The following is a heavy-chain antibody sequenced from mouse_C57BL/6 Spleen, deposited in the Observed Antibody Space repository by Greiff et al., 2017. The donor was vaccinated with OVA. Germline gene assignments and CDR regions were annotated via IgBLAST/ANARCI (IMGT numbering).Heavy chain of an antibody. V-gene: IGHV1-63*01. Sequence: VQLQQSGAELVRPGTSVKMSCTASGYTFTNYWIGWAKQRPGHGLEWIGDIYPGGGYTNYNEKFKGKATLTADKSSSTAYMQFSSLTSEDSAIYYCARGTTDWYFDVWGTGTTVTVSS. D-gene: IGHD1-1*01. J-gene: IGHJ1*03. CDR3: ARGTTDWYFDV. CDR1: GYTFTNYW. CDR2: IYPGGGYT.